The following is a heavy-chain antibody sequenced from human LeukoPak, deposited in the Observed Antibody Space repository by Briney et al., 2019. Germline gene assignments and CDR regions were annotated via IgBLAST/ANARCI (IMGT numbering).Heavy chain of an antibody. CDR2: IYYSGST. CDR1: GGSISSGDYY. Sequence: SQTLSLTCTVSGGSISSGDYYWSWIRQPPGKGLEWIGYIYYSGSTYYNPSLKSRVTISVDTSKNQFSLKLSSVTAADTAVYYCARYSSSSGYFDYWGQGTLVTVSS. D-gene: IGHD6-6*01. CDR3: ARYSSSSGYFDY. J-gene: IGHJ4*02. V-gene: IGHV4-30-4*01.